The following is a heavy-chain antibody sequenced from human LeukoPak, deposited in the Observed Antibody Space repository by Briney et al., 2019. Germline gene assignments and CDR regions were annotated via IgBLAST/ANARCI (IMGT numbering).Heavy chain of an antibody. D-gene: IGHD4/OR15-4a*01. CDR2: ISSSGSTI. CDR1: GFTFSSYE. Sequence: GGSLRLSCAASGFTFSSYEMNWVRQAPGKGLEWVSYISSSGSTIYYADSVRGRFTISRDTSTNTLYVQMNSLRTEDTAVYYCAKGTSRVHYYYMDVWGKGTTVTISS. V-gene: IGHV3-48*03. J-gene: IGHJ6*03. CDR3: AKGTSRVHYYYMDV.